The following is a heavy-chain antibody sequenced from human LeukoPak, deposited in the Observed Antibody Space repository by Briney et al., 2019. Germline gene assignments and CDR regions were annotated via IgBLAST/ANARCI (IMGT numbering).Heavy chain of an antibody. D-gene: IGHD3-22*01. J-gene: IGHJ4*02. CDR2: IDYSGNT. CDR1: GGSISSTSHY. Sequence: TASETLSLTCTVSGGSISSTSHYWGWIRQPPGKGLEWIGNIDYSGNTKYNPSLNSRVTISVDTSKNHFSLELSSVTAADTAVYYCARWYYDSSGYRYFDYWGQGTLVIVSS. V-gene: IGHV4-39*07. CDR3: ARWYYDSSGYRYFDY.